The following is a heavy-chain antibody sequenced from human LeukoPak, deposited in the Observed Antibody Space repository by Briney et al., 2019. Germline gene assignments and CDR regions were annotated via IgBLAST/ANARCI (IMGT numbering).Heavy chain of an antibody. CDR3: ARLPSTWWSGTSHSSYRDV. Sequence: ASETLSLTCAVYGGSFSGYSWSWIRQPPGKGLEWIGEINHSGYTNYNPSLKSRVTILLDTSKNQFSLKVTSVTAADTAMYYCARLPSTWWSGTSHSSYRDVWGKGTPVTVSS. CDR2: INHSGYT. V-gene: IGHV4-34*01. J-gene: IGHJ6*03. CDR1: GGSFSGYS. D-gene: IGHD3-3*01.